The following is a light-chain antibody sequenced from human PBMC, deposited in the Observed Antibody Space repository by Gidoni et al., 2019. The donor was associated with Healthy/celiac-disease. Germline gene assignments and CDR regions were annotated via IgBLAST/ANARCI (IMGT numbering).Light chain of an antibody. J-gene: IGLJ3*02. CDR2: EDN. Sequence: NFMLTQPHSASESPGKTVTISCTRSSGSIASNYVQGYQQRPGSAPTTVIYEDNQRPSGVPDRFSGSLDSSSNSASLTISGLKTDDEADYYCQSYDSSNQVFGGGTKLTVL. CDR3: QSYDSSNQV. V-gene: IGLV6-57*04. CDR1: SGSIASNY.